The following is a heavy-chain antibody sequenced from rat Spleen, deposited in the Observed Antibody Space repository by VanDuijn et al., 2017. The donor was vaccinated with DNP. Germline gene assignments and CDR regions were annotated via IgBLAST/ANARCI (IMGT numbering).Heavy chain of an antibody. V-gene: IGHV5-7*01. D-gene: IGHD1-12*03. CDR2: ISYDGSST. Sequence: EVQLVESGGDLVQPGRSLKVSCVASGFSFRDYDMAWVRQAPSKGLEWVATISYDGSSTYYPDSVKGRFTIPRDNAENTVYLQMNSLRSEDTATYYCASYYYDGYYPMDAWGQGTSVTVSS. J-gene: IGHJ4*01. CDR1: GFSFRDYD. CDR3: ASYYYDGYYPMDA.